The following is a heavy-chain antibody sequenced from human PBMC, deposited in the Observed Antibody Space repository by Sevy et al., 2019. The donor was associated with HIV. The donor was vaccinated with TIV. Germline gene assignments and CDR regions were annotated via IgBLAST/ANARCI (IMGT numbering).Heavy chain of an antibody. CDR1: GFTFSSFA. Sequence: LSLTCAASGFTFSSFAMHWVRQAPGKGLEWVAVISYDGSSKYYPDSVKGRFTISRDNAKNTLYLQMNRLRPEDTAVYFCAILGVDCVSTNCYGMRSLSFDFWGQGTLVIVSS. CDR3: AILGVDCVSTNCYGMRSLSFDF. V-gene: IGHV3-30-3*01. CDR2: ISYDGSSK. D-gene: IGHD2-2*01. J-gene: IGHJ4*02.